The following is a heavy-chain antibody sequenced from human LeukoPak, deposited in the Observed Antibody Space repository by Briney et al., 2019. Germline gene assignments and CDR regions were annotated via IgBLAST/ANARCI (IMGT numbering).Heavy chain of an antibody. V-gene: IGHV3-30-3*01. CDR3: ARGHDYYGMDV. J-gene: IGHJ6*02. Sequence: GGSLRLSCAASGFTFSNYAMHWVRQAPGKGLEWVAVISYDASNKYYADSVKGRFTISRDNSKNTLYLQLNSLRAEDTAVYYCARGHDYYGMDVWGQGTTVTVSS. CDR2: ISYDASNK. CDR1: GFTFSNYA.